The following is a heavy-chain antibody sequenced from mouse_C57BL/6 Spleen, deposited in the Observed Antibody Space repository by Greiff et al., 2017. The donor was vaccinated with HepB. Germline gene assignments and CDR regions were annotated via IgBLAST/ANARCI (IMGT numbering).Heavy chain of an antibody. CDR3: ARDTYYAMDY. J-gene: IGHJ4*01. Sequence: QVQLQQPGAELVKPGASVKLSCKASGYTFTSYWMHWVKQRPGHGLEWIGMIHPNRGSTNYNEKFKSKATLTVDKSSSTAYMQLSSLTSEDSAVYYCARDTYYAMDYWGQGTSVTVSS. D-gene: IGHD5-1-1*01. CDR1: GYTFTSYW. CDR2: IHPNRGST. V-gene: IGHV1-64*01.